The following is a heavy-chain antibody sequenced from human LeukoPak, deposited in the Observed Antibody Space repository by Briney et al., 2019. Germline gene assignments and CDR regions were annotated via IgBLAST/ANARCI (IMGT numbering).Heavy chain of an antibody. J-gene: IGHJ4*02. CDR1: GGSISSGGYY. CDR3: ARSMIFGVAPFDY. V-gene: IGHV4-30-2*01. Sequence: SETLSLTCTVSGGSISSGGYYWSWIRQPPGKGLEWIGYIYHSGSTYYNPSLKSRVTISVDRSKNQFSLKLSSVTAADTAVYYCARSMIFGVAPFDYWGQGTLVTVSS. D-gene: IGHD3/OR15-3a*01. CDR2: IYHSGST.